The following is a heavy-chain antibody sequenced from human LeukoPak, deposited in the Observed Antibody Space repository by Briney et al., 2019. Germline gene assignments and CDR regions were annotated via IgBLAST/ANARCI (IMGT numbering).Heavy chain of an antibody. D-gene: IGHD1-26*01. CDR2: IYHSGST. CDR1: GYSISSGYY. J-gene: IGHJ4*02. Sequence: SETLSLTCTVSGYSISSGYYWGWIRQPPGKGLEWIGSIYHSGSTYYNPSLKSRVTISVDTSKNQFSLKLSSVTAADTAVYYCARDLVGARRKEGYYFDYRGQGTLVTVSS. V-gene: IGHV4-38-2*02. CDR3: ARDLVGARRKEGYYFDY.